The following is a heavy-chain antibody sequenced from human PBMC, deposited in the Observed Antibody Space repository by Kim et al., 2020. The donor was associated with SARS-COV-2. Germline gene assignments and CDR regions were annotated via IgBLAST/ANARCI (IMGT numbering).Heavy chain of an antibody. D-gene: IGHD5-12*01. CDR1: GNAW. Sequence: GGSLRLSCGGFGNAWMSLVRQAPGKGLEGVGRIRRKTDGGETEYAAPVYGRVTISREESTNTVLLQMNSPKIEDTAAYYCADIVAPIGDGWGQGVLVTVS. CDR3: ADIVAPIGDG. CDR2: IRRKTDGGET. V-gene: IGHV3-15*01. J-gene: IGHJ4*02.